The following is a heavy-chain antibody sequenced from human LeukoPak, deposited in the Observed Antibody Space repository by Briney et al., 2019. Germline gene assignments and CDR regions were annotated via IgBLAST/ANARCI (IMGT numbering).Heavy chain of an antibody. D-gene: IGHD3-10*01. J-gene: IGHJ4*02. CDR2: IYYSGST. CDR1: GGSTSNTSYY. CDR3: ARSRGRKVTPFDY. Sequence: SETLSLTCTVSGGSTSNTSYYWGWIRQPPGKGLEWIGSIYYSGSTYYNPSLKSRVTISVDTSKNQFSLKLSSVTAADTAVYYCARSRGRKVTPFDYWGQGILVTVSS. V-gene: IGHV4-39*01.